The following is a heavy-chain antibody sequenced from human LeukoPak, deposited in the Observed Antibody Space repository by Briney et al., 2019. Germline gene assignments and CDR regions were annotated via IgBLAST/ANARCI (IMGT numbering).Heavy chain of an antibody. V-gene: IGHV4-4*02. J-gene: IGHJ6*02. CDR1: GGSISSSNW. D-gene: IGHD3-9*01. Sequence: SETLSLTCAVSGGSISSSNWWSWVRQPPGKGLEWIGEIYHSGSTNYNPSLKSRVTISVDKSKNQFSLKLSSVTAADTAVYYCARDLYYDILTGAYGMDVWGQGTTVTVSS. CDR3: ARDLYYDILTGAYGMDV. CDR2: IYHSGST.